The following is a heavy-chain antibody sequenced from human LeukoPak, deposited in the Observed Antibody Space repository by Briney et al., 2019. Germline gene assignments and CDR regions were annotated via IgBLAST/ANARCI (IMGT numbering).Heavy chain of an antibody. Sequence: SETLSLTCVVYGGSFSAYYWTWIRQPPGKGLEWIGEINHSGSTNYNPSLKSRVTISVDTSKNQFSLKLSSVTAADTAVYYCARYSSGWYSSYFDYWGQGTLVTVSS. D-gene: IGHD6-19*01. CDR1: GGSFSAYY. CDR2: INHSGST. J-gene: IGHJ4*02. V-gene: IGHV4-34*01. CDR3: ARYSSGWYSSYFDY.